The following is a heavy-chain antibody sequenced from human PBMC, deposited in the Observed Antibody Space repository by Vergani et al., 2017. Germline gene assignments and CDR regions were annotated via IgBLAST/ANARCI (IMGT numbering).Heavy chain of an antibody. D-gene: IGHD3-22*01. CDR1: GFTFSSYA. J-gene: IGHJ4*02. CDR2: ISGSGGST. CDR3: AKVGSGYSYFDY. V-gene: IGHV3-23*01. Sequence: EVQLLESGGGLVQPGGSLRLSCAASGFTFSSYAMSWVRQAPGKGLEWVSAISGSGGSTYYADSVKDRFTISRDNSKNTLYLQMNSLRAEDTAVYYCAKVGSGYSYFDYWGQGTLVTVSS.